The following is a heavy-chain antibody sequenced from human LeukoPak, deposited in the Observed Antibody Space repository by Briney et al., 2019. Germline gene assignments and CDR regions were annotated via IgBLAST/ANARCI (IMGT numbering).Heavy chain of an antibody. Sequence: PSDTLSLTCGVFGDSIRSSYWWGRIRQPPVKGLEWIGYIYHSGKTHIHPSLKSRVTMSVDTPKNQFSLNLNSVTAVDTAVYYCARKPDGYFPFDYWGQGALVTVSS. D-gene: IGHD3-22*01. CDR3: ARKPDGYFPFDY. J-gene: IGHJ4*02. V-gene: IGHV4-28*01. CDR1: GDSIRSSYW. CDR2: IYHSGKT.